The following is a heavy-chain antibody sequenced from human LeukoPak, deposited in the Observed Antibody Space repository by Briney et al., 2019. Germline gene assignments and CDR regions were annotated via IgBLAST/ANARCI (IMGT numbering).Heavy chain of an antibody. CDR3: ARISTRVFDS. V-gene: IGHV4-34*01. Sequence: PSETLSLTCAVYGGSFSGYYWSWIRQPPGKGLEWIGEINHSGSTNYNPSLKSRVTISVDTSKNQFSLKLTSVTAADTAVYFCARISTRVFDSWGQGTLVTVSS. D-gene: IGHD1-1*01. J-gene: IGHJ4*02. CDR1: GGSFSGYY. CDR2: INHSGST.